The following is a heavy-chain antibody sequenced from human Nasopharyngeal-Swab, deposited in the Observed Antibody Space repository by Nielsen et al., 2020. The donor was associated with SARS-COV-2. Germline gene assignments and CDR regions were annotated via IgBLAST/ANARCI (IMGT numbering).Heavy chain of an antibody. CDR3: AKDRFEFGPASPFDY. J-gene: IGHJ4*02. CDR2: ISGSGGST. CDR1: GFTFSSYA. V-gene: IGHV3-23*01. Sequence: GGSLRLSCAASGFTFSSYAMSWVRQAPGKGLEWVSAISGSGGSTYYADSVKGRFTISRDNSKNTLYLQMTSLRAEDTAVYYCAKDRFEFGPASPFDYWGQGTLGTVSS. D-gene: IGHD3-16*01.